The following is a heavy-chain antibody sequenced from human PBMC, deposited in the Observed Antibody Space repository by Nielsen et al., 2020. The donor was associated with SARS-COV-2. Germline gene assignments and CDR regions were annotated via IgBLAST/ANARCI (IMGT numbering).Heavy chain of an antibody. CDR3: AREGGSTWDYYFDY. CDR2: ISSSSSYT. CDR1: GFTFSDYY. J-gene: IGHJ4*02. Sequence: GGSLRLSCAASGFTFSDYYMSWIRQAPGKGLEWVSYISSSSSYTNYADSVEGRFTISRDNAKNSLYLQMYSLRAEDTAVYYCAREGGSTWDYYFDYWGQGTLVTVSS. D-gene: IGHD1-26*01. V-gene: IGHV3-11*05.